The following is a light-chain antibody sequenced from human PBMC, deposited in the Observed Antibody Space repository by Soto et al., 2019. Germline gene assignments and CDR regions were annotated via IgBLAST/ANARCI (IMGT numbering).Light chain of an antibody. CDR3: QQYGSSPRT. V-gene: IGKV3-20*01. Sequence: EIVLTQSPGTLSLSPGERATLSCRASQSVSSSYLAWYQQKPGQAPRLLIYGASRSATGIPDRFSGSGSGTDFTLTISRLEPEDFAVYYCQQYGSSPRTFGQGTKVEIK. CDR2: GAS. J-gene: IGKJ1*01. CDR1: QSVSSSY.